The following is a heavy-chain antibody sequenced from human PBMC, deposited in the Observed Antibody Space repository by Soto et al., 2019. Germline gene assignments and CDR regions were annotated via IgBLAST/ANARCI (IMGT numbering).Heavy chain of an antibody. D-gene: IGHD2-21*01. J-gene: IGHJ5*02. Sequence: EVHLSESGGGLVQPGGSLRLSCSASGFTFSTYSMNWVRQAPGKGLEWVSYISYTSSTIYYADSVKGRFTISRDNAKNSLFLQMNSLRDEDTAVYYCARDNGLAGSFDPWGQGTLVTVSS. CDR3: ARDNGLAGSFDP. V-gene: IGHV3-48*02. CDR1: GFTFSTYS. CDR2: ISYTSSTI.